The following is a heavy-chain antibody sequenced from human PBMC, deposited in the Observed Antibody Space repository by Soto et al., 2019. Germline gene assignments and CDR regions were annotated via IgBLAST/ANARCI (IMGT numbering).Heavy chain of an antibody. CDR1: GYTFTSYY. Sequence: ASVKVSCKASGYTFTSYYMHWVRQAPGQGLEWMGIINPSGGSTSYAQKFQGRVTMTRDTSTSTVYMELSSLRSEDTAVYYCARDLPAYYYDSSGYIDEWGQGSLVTVSS. CDR2: INPSGGST. D-gene: IGHD3-22*01. J-gene: IGHJ4*02. CDR3: ARDLPAYYYDSSGYIDE. V-gene: IGHV1-46*01.